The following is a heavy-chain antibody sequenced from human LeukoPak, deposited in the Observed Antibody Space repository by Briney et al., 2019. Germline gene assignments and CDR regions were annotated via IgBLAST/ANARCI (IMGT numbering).Heavy chain of an antibody. D-gene: IGHD6-13*01. J-gene: IGHJ6*03. CDR3: ARVASSSPKGYYYYYMDV. Sequence: ASVKVSCKASGYTFTGYYMHWVRQAPGQGLEWMGWINPNSGGTNYAQRFQGRVTMTRDTSISTAYMELSRLRSDDTAVYYCARVASSSPKGYYYYYMDVWGKGTTVTVSS. V-gene: IGHV1-2*02. CDR1: GYTFTGYY. CDR2: INPNSGGT.